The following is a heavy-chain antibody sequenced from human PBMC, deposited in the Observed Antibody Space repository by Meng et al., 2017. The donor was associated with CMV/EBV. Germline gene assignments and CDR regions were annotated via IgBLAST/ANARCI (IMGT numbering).Heavy chain of an antibody. J-gene: IGHJ3*01. CDR1: GYIFTAYY. D-gene: IGHD5-18*01. V-gene: IGHV1-2*02. CDR3: ARTYTANDPFDF. CDR2: INPNSGST. Sequence: ASVTASCKASGYIFTAYYIYWVRQAPEQGLEWMGWINPNSGSTHYAQKFRGRVTVTRDASISTAYMELSSLRSDDTAVYYCARTYTANDPFDFWGQGTMVTVSS.